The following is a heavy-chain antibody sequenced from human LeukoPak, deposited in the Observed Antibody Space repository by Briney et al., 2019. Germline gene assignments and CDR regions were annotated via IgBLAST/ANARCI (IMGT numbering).Heavy chain of an antibody. CDR3: ARGLDYGGNTLVLSASDM. D-gene: IGHD4-23*01. CDR1: GSTFTNYG. CDR2: ISVYNGNT. V-gene: IGHV1-18*01. Sequence: ASVKLSCKASGSTFTNYGISWVRQAPGQGLEWMGWISVYNGNTKYAQNLQGRATMTTDTSTNTAYMELRSLRSDDTAVYYCARGLDYGGNTLVLSASDMWGQGTMVTVSS. J-gene: IGHJ3*02.